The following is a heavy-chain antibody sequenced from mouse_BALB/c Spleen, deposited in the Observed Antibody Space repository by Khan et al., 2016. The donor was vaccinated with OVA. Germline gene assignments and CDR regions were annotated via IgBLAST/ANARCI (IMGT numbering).Heavy chain of an antibody. CDR1: GYAFTSYL. V-gene: IGHV1-54*01. J-gene: IGHJ2*01. D-gene: IGHD3-1*01. CDR3: ASSQLGLRFDY. CDR2: INPGNGIT. Sequence: QVQLQQSGAELVGPGTSVKVSCKASGYAFTSYLIEWVNQRPGQGLEWIGLINPGNGITNYNEKFRGKATLTADKSSTTAYMQFSSLTSDDSAVYCCASSQLGLRFDYWGQGTTLTVSS.